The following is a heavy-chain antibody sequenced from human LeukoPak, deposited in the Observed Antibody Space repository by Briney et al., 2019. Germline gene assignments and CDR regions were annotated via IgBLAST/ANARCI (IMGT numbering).Heavy chain of an antibody. J-gene: IGHJ6*03. CDR3: ARDLPGYYDFWSGYHYYYYMDV. D-gene: IGHD3-3*01. CDR2: IYYSGST. CDR1: GGSISSSSYY. V-gene: IGHV4-39*07. Sequence: SETLSLTCTVSGGSISSSSYYWGWIRQPPGKGLEWIGSIYYSGSTYYNPSLKSRVTMSVDTSKNQFSLKLSSVTAADTAVYYCARDLPGYYDFWSGYHYYYYMDVWGKGTTVTVSS.